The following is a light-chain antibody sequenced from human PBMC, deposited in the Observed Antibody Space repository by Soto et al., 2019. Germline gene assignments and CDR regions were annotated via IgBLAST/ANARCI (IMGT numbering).Light chain of an antibody. V-gene: IGLV3-21*04. CDR3: PVWDSSSDHRGV. CDR2: YDS. J-gene: IGLJ2*01. Sequence: SYELTQPPSVSVAPGKTARITWGGNNIGSKSVHWYQQKPGQAPVLVIYYDSDRPSGIPERFSGSNSGNTATLTISRGEAGDEADYYCPVWDSSSDHRGVFGGGTKLTVL. CDR1: NIGSKS.